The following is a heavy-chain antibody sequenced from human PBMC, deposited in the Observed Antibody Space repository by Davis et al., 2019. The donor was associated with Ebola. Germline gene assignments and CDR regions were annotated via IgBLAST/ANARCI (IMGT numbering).Heavy chain of an antibody. Sequence: GESLKISCAASGFPFSTYNMNWFRQAPGKGLEWVSTLGLSADTYYADSVKGRFTISRDNSKNTLHLQMNSLRVEDTAIYYCAKDTSNVWFDVWGQGTMVTVSS. J-gene: IGHJ3*01. CDR2: LGLSADT. V-gene: IGHV3-23*01. D-gene: IGHD6-19*01. CDR1: GFPFSTYN. CDR3: AKDTSNVWFDV.